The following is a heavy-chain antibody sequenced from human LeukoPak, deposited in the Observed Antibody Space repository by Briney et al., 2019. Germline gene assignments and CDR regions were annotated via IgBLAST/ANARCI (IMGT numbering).Heavy chain of an antibody. CDR2: IHPSGGST. CDR1: GYTFTSYY. J-gene: IGHJ4*02. V-gene: IGHV1-46*01. Sequence: ASVKVSCKASGYTFTSYYMHWVRQAPGQGLEWMGIIHPSGGSTRYSQKFQGRVTMTRDTSTSTVYMELSSLRSEDTAVYYCARAYYGSGSYYMGYIDYWGQGTLVTVSS. D-gene: IGHD3-10*01. CDR3: ARAYYGSGSYYMGYIDY.